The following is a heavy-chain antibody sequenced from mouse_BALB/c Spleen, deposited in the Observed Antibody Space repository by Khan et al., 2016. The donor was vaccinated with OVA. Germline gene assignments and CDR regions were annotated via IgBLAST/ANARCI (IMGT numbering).Heavy chain of an antibody. Sequence: ELVESGPGLVKPSQSLSLTCTVTGYSITSDYAWNWIRQFPGNKLEWMGYISYSGNTKYNPSLKSRISITRDTSENQFFLQLNSVTIEDTATYYCARIYGGDFDYWGQGTTLTVSS. J-gene: IGHJ2*01. D-gene: IGHD1-1*01. CDR3: ARIYGGDFDY. CDR1: GYSITSDYA. V-gene: IGHV3-2*02. CDR2: ISYSGNT.